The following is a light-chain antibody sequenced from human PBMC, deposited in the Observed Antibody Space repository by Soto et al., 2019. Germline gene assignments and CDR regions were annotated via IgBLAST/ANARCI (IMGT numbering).Light chain of an antibody. Sequence: DIQLTQSPSTLSASVGDRVTITCRASQSISSRLAWYQQKPGKAPNLLIYDASSLESGVPSRFSGSGSGTQFTLTISSLQPDDFATYYCQQYNSYSLWTFGQGTRVEIK. CDR1: QSISSR. CDR3: QQYNSYSLWT. J-gene: IGKJ1*01. V-gene: IGKV1-5*01. CDR2: DAS.